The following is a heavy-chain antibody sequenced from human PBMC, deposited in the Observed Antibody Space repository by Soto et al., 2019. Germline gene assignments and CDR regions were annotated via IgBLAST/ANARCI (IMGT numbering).Heavy chain of an antibody. CDR3: ARDKIDGIAAAAPQYYYYYYGMDV. CDR2: ISSSSSYI. J-gene: IGHJ6*02. Sequence: PGGSPILSCAASGFTFSSYSMNWVRQAPGKGLEWVSSISSSSSYIYYADSVKGRFTISRDNAKNSLYLQMNSLRAEDTAVYYCARDKIDGIAAAAPQYYYYYYGMDVWGQGTTVTVSS. D-gene: IGHD6-13*01. V-gene: IGHV3-21*01. CDR1: GFTFSSYS.